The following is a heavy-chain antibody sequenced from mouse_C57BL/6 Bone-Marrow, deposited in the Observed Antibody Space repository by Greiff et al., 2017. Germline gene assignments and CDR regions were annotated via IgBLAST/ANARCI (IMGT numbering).Heavy chain of an antibody. J-gene: IGHJ1*03. Sequence: VQLQQSGAELVKPGASVKMSCKASGYTFTSYWITWVKQRPGQGLEWIGDIYPGSGSTNYNEKFKSKATRTVDTSSSTAYMQLSSLTSEDSAVYYCAGLRRVGRWYFDVWGTGTTVTVSS. CDR1: GYTFTSYW. CDR3: AGLRRVGRWYFDV. CDR2: IYPGSGST. D-gene: IGHD2-2*01. V-gene: IGHV1-55*01.